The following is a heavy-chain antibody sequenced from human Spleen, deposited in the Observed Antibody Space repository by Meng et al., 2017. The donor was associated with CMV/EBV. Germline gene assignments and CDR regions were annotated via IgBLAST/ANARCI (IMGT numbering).Heavy chain of an antibody. Sequence: ASVKVSCKASGYTFTGYYMHWVRQAPGQGLEWMGRINPKSGGTNYARKFQTRVTMTRDTSRTTAYMDLSSLRSDDTAVFYCARESSTNPYDSGAFDQWGQGTVVTISS. CDR3: ARESSTNPYDSGAFDQ. V-gene: IGHV1-2*02. D-gene: IGHD3-22*01. CDR1: GYTFTGYY. CDR2: INPKSGGT. J-gene: IGHJ5*02.